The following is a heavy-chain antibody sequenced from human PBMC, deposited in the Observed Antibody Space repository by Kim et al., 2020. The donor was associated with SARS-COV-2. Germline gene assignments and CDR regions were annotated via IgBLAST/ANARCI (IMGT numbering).Heavy chain of an antibody. CDR2: IYSSGGT. D-gene: IGHD3-10*01. Sequence: SETLSLTCTVSGGSVSGGSYYWSWIRQPPGKGLEWVGIIYSSGGTNYNPSLKSRVSISVDTSKNQFSLRLTSVTAADTAVYYCARDSGPTAYYDYWGQGILVTVSS. CDR3: ARDSGPTAYYDY. J-gene: IGHJ4*02. CDR1: GGSVSGGSYY. V-gene: IGHV4-61*01.